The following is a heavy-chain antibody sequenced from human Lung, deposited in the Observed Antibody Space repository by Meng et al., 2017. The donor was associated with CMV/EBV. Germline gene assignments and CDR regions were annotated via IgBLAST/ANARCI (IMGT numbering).Heavy chain of an antibody. J-gene: IGHJ4*02. V-gene: IGHV4-31*03. CDR3: AREAGRDGYATPKFDY. CDR1: GCSIGRCGYY. CDR2: IYYPGST. Sequence: PDVALAVCQPSTTRHITFPVSGCSIGRCGYYWSWSRQPPGKGLEWIGYIYYPGSTFYNPSLQIRVTISVDTSKNQFSLKLIPATAADTAVYYCAREAGRDGYATPKFDYWGQGTLVTVSS. D-gene: IGHD5-24*01.